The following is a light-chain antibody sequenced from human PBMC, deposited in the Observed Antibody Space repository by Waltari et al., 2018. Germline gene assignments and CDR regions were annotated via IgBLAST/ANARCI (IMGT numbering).Light chain of an antibody. J-gene: IGLJ3*02. CDR3: HTWGHGTWV. CDR2: IDSDGSH. Sequence: QLVLTQSPSDSASLGASVRLTCLLSGARSNAVTAWHQQQPVKGTRVLMKIDSDGSHSRGDEIPDCLSCSSAGAEPYPIISSLHAEEDADYYCHTWGHGTWVFGGGTKLTVL. CDR1: GARSNAV. V-gene: IGLV4-69*01.